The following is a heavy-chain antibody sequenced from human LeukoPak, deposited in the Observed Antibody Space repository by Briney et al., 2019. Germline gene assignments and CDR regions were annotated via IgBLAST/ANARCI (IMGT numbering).Heavy chain of an antibody. V-gene: IGHV3-43*01. D-gene: IGHD6-13*01. CDR3: AKDLGVYSSSWNDAFDI. CDR2: ISWDGGST. Sequence: GGSLRLSCAASGFTFDDYTMHWVRQAPGKGLEWVSLISWDGGSTYYADSVKGRFTISRDNSKNSLYLQMNSLRAEDTALYYCAKDLGVYSSSWNDAFDIWGQGTMVTVSS. CDR1: GFTFDDYT. J-gene: IGHJ3*02.